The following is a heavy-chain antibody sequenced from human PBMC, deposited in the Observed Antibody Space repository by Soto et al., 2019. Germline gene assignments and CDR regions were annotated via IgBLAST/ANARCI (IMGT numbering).Heavy chain of an antibody. Sequence: GGSLRLSCGASGFTFSDHYMDWVRQAPGKGLEWVGRTRNKANNYITEYAASVKGRFTITRDDSKNSLYLQMNNLKTEDTAVYYCAREGTGTTQYYYYYMDVWGKGTTVTVSS. V-gene: IGHV3-72*01. J-gene: IGHJ6*03. CDR1: GFTFSDHY. D-gene: IGHD1-7*01. CDR2: TRNKANNYIT. CDR3: AREGTGTTQYYYYYMDV.